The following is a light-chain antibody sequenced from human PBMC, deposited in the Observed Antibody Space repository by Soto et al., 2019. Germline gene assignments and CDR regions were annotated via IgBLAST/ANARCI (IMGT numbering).Light chain of an antibody. CDR1: QSISSW. V-gene: IGKV1-5*01. J-gene: IGKJ5*01. CDR3: QQYNSYSSIT. CDR2: DAS. Sequence: DIQMTQSPSTLSASVGDRVTITCRVSQSISSWLAWYQQKPGKAPKLLIYDASSLESGVPSRFSGSGSGTEFTLTISSLQPDDFATYYCQQYNSYSSITFGQGTRLENK.